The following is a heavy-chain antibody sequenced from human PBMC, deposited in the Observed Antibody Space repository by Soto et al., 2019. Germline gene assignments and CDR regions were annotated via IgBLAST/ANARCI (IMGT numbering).Heavy chain of an antibody. CDR1: GFTFSSYA. CDR2: ISGSGGST. CDR3: AKEGYCSSTSCSFFDY. D-gene: IGHD2-2*01. V-gene: IGHV3-23*01. Sequence: EVQLLESGGGLVQPGGSLRLSCAASGFTFSSYAMSWVRQAPGKGLEWVSAISGSGGSTYYADSVKGRFTISRDNSKNTLYLQMNSLRAEDTDVYYCAKEGYCSSTSCSFFDYWGQGTLVTVSS. J-gene: IGHJ4*02.